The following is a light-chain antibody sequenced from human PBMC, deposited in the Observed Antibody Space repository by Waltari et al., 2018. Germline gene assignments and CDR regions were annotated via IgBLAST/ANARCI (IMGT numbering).Light chain of an antibody. CDR3: LSAYSGGSQGV. CDR1: ALPKQY. J-gene: IGLJ2*01. CDR2: KDT. Sequence: SYELTQPPSVSVSPGQTAKIPCSGDALPKQYTYWYQQKPGHAPLLVFYKDTERPSGIPERFSGSSSGTTVTLTISGVQAEDEADYYCLSAYSGGSQGVFGGGTKLTVL. V-gene: IGLV3-25*03.